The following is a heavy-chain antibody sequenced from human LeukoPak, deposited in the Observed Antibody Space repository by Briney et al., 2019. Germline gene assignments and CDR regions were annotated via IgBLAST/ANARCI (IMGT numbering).Heavy chain of an antibody. J-gene: IGHJ6*04. Sequence: PGGSLRLSCAASGFTFSNYGMSWVRQAPGKGLERVSGISGSGGTTYYADSVKGRFTISRDNAKNSLYLQMNSLRAEDTAVYYCAELGITMIGGVWGKGTTVTISS. D-gene: IGHD3-10*02. CDR1: GFTFSNYG. CDR2: ISGSGGTT. CDR3: AELGITMIGGV. V-gene: IGHV3-23*01.